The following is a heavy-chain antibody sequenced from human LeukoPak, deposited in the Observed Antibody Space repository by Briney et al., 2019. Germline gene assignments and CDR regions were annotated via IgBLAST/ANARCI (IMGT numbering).Heavy chain of an antibody. CDR3: ARLGYCSNGVCSNLDY. V-gene: IGHV5-51*01. D-gene: IGHD2-8*01. CDR1: GYSFTSYW. CDR2: IYPGDSDT. Sequence: ASVKVSCKASGYSFTSYWIGWVRQMPGKGLEWMGLIYPGDSDTRYSPSFQGQVTISADKSITTAHLQWNSLKASDTAMYYCARLGYCSNGVCSNLDYWGQGTLVTVSS. J-gene: IGHJ4*02.